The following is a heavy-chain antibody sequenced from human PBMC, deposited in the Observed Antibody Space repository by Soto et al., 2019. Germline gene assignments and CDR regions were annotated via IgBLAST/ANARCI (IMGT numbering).Heavy chain of an antibody. V-gene: IGHV3-48*02. CDR2: ISSSSSTI. J-gene: IGHJ4*02. CDR3: ANLARNYFDS. Sequence: EVQLVESGGGLVQPGGSLRLSCAASGFTFSSYSMTWVRQAPGKGLEWVSYISSSSSTIYYADSVKGRFTISRDNAKNSLYLQMNSLRDEDTAVYYCANLARNYFDSWGQGTLVTVSS. D-gene: IGHD6-6*01. CDR1: GFTFSSYS.